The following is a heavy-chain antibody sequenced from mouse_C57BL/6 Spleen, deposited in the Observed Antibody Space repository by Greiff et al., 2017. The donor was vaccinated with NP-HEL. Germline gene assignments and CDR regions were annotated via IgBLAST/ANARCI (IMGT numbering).Heavy chain of an antibody. CDR2: IRNKANNHAT. J-gene: IGHJ3*01. CDR1: GFTFSDAW. V-gene: IGHV6-6*01. Sequence: EVQGVESGGGLVQPGGSMKLSCAASGFTFSDAWMDWVRQSPEKGLEWVAEIRNKANNHATYYAESVKGRFTISRDDSKSSVYLQMNSLRAEDTGIYYCTRLYGNYVFAYWGQGTLVTVSA. CDR3: TRLYGNYVFAY. D-gene: IGHD2-1*01.